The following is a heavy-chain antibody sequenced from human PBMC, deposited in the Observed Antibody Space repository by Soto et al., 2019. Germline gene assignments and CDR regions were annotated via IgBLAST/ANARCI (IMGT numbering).Heavy chain of an antibody. CDR1: GFTFSNYA. D-gene: IGHD1-26*01. CDR2: SSSNGVGT. V-gene: IGHV3-64*01. Sequence: EVQLVESGGGLVQPGGSLRLSCAASGFTFSNYAMDWVRQAPGKLLEYVSGSSSNGVGTYYANSVKDRFTISRDNSKNTLYLQMGSLRAQHRAVHYCARTELSDYYYMDVGVKWTSVTVSS. CDR3: ARTELSDYYYMDV. J-gene: IGHJ6*03.